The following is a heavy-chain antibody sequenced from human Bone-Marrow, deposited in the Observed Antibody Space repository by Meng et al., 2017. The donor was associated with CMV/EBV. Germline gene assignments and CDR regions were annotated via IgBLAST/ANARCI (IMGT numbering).Heavy chain of an antibody. V-gene: IGHV5-51*01. CDR1: GYSFTSYW. J-gene: IGHJ6*02. D-gene: IGHD1-26*01. CDR3: ARLGYSGSSDYYYGMDV. CDR2: IYPGDSDT. Sequence: GESLKISCKGSGYSFTSYWIGWVRQMPGKGLEWMGIIYPGDSDTRYSPSFQGQVTISADKSISTAYLQWSSLKASDTAMYYCARLGYSGSSDYYYGMDVWRQGTTVTVSS.